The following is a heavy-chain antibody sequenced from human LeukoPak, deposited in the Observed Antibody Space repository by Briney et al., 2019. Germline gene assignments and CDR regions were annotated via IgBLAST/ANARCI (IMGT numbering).Heavy chain of an antibody. CDR1: GGSMNFYY. V-gene: IGHV4-4*09. CDR2: IYTSGST. CDR3: AGSVVVQGFDY. J-gene: IGHJ4*02. Sequence: SETLSLTCTVSGGSMNFYYWSWIRQPPGKGLEWIGYIYTSGSTNYNPSLKSRVTISVDTSKNQFSLKLSSVTAADTAVYYCAGSVVVQGFDYWGQGTLVTVSS. D-gene: IGHD2-15*01.